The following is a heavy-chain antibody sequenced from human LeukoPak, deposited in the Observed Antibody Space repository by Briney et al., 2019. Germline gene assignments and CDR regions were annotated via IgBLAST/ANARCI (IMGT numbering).Heavy chain of an antibody. Sequence: ASVKVSCKASGYTFSSYAISWVRQAPGQGLEWMGGIIPIFGTANYAQKFQGRVTITADESTSTAYMELSSLRSEDTAVYYCARDSNIAAASLQTLVDWGQGTLVTVSS. CDR2: IIPIFGTA. J-gene: IGHJ4*02. CDR3: ARDSNIAAASLQTLVD. CDR1: GYTFSSYA. V-gene: IGHV1-69*13. D-gene: IGHD6-13*01.